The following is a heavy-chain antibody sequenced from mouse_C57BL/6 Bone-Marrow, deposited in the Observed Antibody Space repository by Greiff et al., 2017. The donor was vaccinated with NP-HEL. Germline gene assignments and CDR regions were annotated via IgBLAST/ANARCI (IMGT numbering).Heavy chain of an antibody. D-gene: IGHD1-1*01. CDR1: GFSLSTFGMG. CDR2: IWWDDDK. CDR3: ARYYYGSSWYFDV. J-gene: IGHJ1*03. V-gene: IGHV8-8*01. Sequence: QVQLKESGPGILQPSQTLSLTCSFSGFSLSTFGMGVGWIRQPSGKGLEWLAHIWWDDDKYYNPALKSRLTISKDTSKNQVFLKIANVDTADTATYYCARYYYGSSWYFDVWGTGTTVTVSS.